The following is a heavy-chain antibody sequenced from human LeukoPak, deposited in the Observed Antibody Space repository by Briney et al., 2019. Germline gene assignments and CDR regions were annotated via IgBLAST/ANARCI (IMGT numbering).Heavy chain of an antibody. J-gene: IGHJ4*02. D-gene: IGHD3-10*01. V-gene: IGHV3-23*01. CDR1: GFTYASHA. CDR3: AKMMLVRGLGYYFEY. CDR2: IIFYGGTSK. Sequence: GCLRLSCAASGFTYASHAMSWVRQAPGKGLEWVATIIFYGGTSKYYGASMKGRFAISRDNSKSAIYMPMNRLSPEDTDISSCAKMMLVRGLGYYFEYWGKGTLVTVSS.